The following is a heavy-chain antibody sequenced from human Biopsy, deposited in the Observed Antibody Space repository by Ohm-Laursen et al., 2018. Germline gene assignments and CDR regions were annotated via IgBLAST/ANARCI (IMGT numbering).Heavy chain of an antibody. CDR1: GGSFTGHY. J-gene: IGHJ4*02. CDR2: ISYTGYT. D-gene: IGHD4-23*01. Sequence: SDTLSLTCTVSGGSFTGHYWSWIRQPPGKGLEWIGHISYTGYTSYNAPLKSRVTISVDTSRNHFSLRLSSLTAADTAVYYCARGSNDFGGLYFPRRGQGTLLTVSS. CDR3: ARGSNDFGGLYFPR. V-gene: IGHV4-59*11.